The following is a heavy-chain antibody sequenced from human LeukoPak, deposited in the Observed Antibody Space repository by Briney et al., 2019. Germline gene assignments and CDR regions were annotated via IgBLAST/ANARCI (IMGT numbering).Heavy chain of an antibody. CDR2: ISYDGSNK. D-gene: IGHD3-10*01. Sequence: GSLRLSCAASGFTFSSYAMHWVRQAPGKGLEWVAVISYDGSNKYYADSVKGRFTISRDNSKNTLYLQMNSLRAEDTAVYYCAGQRYYGSGMIGYWGQGTLVTVSS. V-gene: IGHV3-30-3*01. CDR1: GFTFSSYA. CDR3: AGQRYYGSGMIGY. J-gene: IGHJ4*02.